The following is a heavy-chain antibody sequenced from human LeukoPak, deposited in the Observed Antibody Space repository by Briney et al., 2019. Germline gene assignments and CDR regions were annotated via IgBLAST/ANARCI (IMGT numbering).Heavy chain of an antibody. CDR1: GYTFTSYG. J-gene: IGHJ4*02. D-gene: IGHD3-16*02. V-gene: IGHV1-18*01. CDR2: ISAYNGNT. Sequence: GASVKVSCKASGYTFTSYGISWVRQAPGQGLEWMGWISAYNGNTNYAQKLQGRVTMTTDTSTSTAYMELRSLRSDDTAVYYCARTEIMISFGGDIAPGFFDYWGQGTLVTVSS. CDR3: ARTEIMISFGGDIAPGFFDY.